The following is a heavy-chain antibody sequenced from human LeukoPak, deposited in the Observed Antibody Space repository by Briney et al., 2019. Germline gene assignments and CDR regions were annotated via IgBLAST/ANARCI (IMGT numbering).Heavy chain of an antibody. CDR1: GGSITTSGYY. V-gene: IGHV4-39*07. Sequence: SETLSLTCTVSGGSITTSGYYWGWIRQSPGKGLEYFASIDSSGNAYYNSSLQSRVTISADTTKNQCSLKLSSVTAADKAVYYCTRDRGQWLVDYWGQGTLVTVSS. CDR3: TRDRGQWLVDY. CDR2: IDSSGNA. J-gene: IGHJ4*02. D-gene: IGHD6-19*01.